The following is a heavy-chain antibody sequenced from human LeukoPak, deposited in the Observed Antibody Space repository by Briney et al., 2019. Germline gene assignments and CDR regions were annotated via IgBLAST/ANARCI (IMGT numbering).Heavy chain of an antibody. Sequence: PGGSLRLSCAASGFTFSSYIMHWVRQAPGKGLEWVSYISSTSSTIYYADSVKGRFTISRDNSKNTLNLQMNSLRAEDTAVYYCARDRYHGSGSYSHDYWGQGTLVTVSS. D-gene: IGHD3-10*01. CDR2: ISSTSSTI. CDR1: GFTFSSYI. J-gene: IGHJ4*02. V-gene: IGHV3-48*01. CDR3: ARDRYHGSGSYSHDY.